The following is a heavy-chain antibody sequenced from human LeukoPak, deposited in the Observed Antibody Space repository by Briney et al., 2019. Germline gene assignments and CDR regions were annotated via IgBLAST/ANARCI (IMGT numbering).Heavy chain of an antibody. J-gene: IGHJ4*02. CDR3: ASLVSGSLLGY. V-gene: IGHV1-69*02. CDR2: IIPILGIA. D-gene: IGHD1-26*01. CDR1: GGTFSSYT. Sequence: GSSVKVSCKASGGTFSSYTISWVRQAPGQGLEWMGRIIPILGIANYAQKFQGRVTITADKSTSTAYMELSSLRSEDTAVYYCASLVSGSLLGYWGQGTLVTVSS.